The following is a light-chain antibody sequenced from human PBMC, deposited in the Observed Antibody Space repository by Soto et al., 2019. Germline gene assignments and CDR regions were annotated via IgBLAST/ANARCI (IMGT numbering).Light chain of an antibody. V-gene: IGKV3-20*01. CDR3: QQYDKWPPVT. J-gene: IGKJ5*01. CDR1: QSVSSSY. CDR2: GAS. Sequence: EIVLTQSPGTLSLSPGERATLSCRASQSVSSSYLAWYQQKPGQAPRLLIYGASNRATGIPDRFSGSGSGTDFTLTISSLQSEDSAVYYCQQYDKWPPVTFGQGARLEIK.